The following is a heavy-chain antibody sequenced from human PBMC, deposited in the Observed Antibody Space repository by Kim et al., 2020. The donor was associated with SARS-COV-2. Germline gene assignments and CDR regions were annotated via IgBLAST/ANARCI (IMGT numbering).Heavy chain of an antibody. CDR3: ARDGHCSGGSCYSDYYYGMDV. J-gene: IGHJ6*02. CDR2: ISYDGSNK. Sequence: GGSLRLSCAASGFTFSSYAMHWVRQAPGKGLEWVAVISYDGSNKYYADSVKSRFTISRDNSKNTLYLQMNSLRAEDTAVYYCARDGHCSGGSCYSDYYYGMDVWGQGTTVTVSS. CDR1: GFTFSSYA. D-gene: IGHD2-15*01. V-gene: IGHV3-30-3*01.